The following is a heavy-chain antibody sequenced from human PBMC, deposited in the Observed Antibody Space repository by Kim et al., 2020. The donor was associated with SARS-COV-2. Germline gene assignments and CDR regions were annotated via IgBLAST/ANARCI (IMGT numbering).Heavy chain of an antibody. J-gene: IGHJ4*02. CDR1: GGSISSYY. V-gene: IGHV4-59*13. D-gene: IGHD4-17*01. Sequence: SETLSLTCTVSGGSISSYYWSWIRQPPGKGLEWIGYIYYSGSTNYNPSLKSRVTISVDTSKNQFSLKLSSVTAADTAVYYCARDYGDYVYHIWGQGTLVTVSS. CDR2: IYYSGST. CDR3: ARDYGDYVYHI.